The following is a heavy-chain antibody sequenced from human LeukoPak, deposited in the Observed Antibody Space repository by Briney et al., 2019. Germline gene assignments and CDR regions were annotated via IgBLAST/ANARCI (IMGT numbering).Heavy chain of an antibody. D-gene: IGHD2-8*01. CDR2: INPNSGGT. Sequence: ASVKVSCKASGYTFTGYYMHWVRQAPGQGLEWMGWINPNSGGTNYAQKFQGRVTMTRDTSISTAYMELSRLRSDDTAVYYCARAKPPLYLYCMDVWGKGTTVTISS. V-gene: IGHV1-2*02. J-gene: IGHJ6*03. CDR3: ARAKPPLYLYCMDV. CDR1: GYTFTGYY.